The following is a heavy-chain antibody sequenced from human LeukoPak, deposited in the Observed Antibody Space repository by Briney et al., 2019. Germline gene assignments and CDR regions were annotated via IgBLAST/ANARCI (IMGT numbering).Heavy chain of an antibody. CDR3: ARKKTSRGALDY. V-gene: IGHV3-66*01. Sequence: PGGSLRLSCAASGFTVSSNYMSWVRQAPGKGLEWVSVIYSGGSTYYADSVKGRFTISRDNSKNSLYLQMNSLRAEDTTVYYCARKKTSRGALDYWGQGTLVTVSS. J-gene: IGHJ4*02. CDR2: IYSGGST. D-gene: IGHD3-10*01. CDR1: GFTVSSNY.